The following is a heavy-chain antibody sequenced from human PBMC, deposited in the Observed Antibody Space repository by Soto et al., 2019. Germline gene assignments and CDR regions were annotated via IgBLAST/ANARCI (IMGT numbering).Heavy chain of an antibody. CDR1: GGSISSGGYS. V-gene: IGHV4-30-2*01. J-gene: IGHJ4*02. CDR3: AREAHGDGSIY. D-gene: IGHD4-17*01. CDR2: IYHSGST. Sequence: QLQLQESGSGLVKPSQTLSLTCAVSGGSISSGGYSWSWIRQPPGKGLGWIGYIYHSGSTYYNPSLTGRVTISVDRPKNHFSLKLSSATAADTAVYYCAREAHGDGSIYWGQGTLVTVSS.